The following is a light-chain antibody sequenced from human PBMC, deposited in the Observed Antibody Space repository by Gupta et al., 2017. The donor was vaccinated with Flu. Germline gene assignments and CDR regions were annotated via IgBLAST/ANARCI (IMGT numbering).Light chain of an antibody. CDR1: SDVGGYDH. CDR3: SSFAGSYTNIL. V-gene: IGLV2-11*01. Sequence: SDVGGYDHVSWYQEHPDKAPKLMIYDVNKRPSGVPDRFSGSKSGNTAFLTISGLQADDEADYYCSSFAGSYTNILFGGGTKLTVL. CDR2: DVN. J-gene: IGLJ2*01.